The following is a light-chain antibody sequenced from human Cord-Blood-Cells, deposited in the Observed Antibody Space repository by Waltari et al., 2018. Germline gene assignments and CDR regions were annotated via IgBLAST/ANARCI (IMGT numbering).Light chain of an antibody. J-gene: IGLJ2*01. CDR1: SSDVGSYNL. CDR3: CSYAGSVV. V-gene: IGLV2-23*01. CDR2: EGS. Sequence: QSALTQPASVSGSPGQSITISCTGTSSDVGSYNLVSWYQQHPGKAPKLRIYEGSKRPSGVSKRFSGSKSGNTASLTISGLQAEDEADYYCCSYAGSVVFGGGTKLTVL.